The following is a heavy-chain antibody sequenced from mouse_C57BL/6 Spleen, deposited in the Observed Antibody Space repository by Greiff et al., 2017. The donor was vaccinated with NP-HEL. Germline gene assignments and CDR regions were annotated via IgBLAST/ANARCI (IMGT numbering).Heavy chain of an antibody. J-gene: IGHJ2*01. CDR1: GFTFSDYG. CDR2: ISSGSSTI. V-gene: IGHV5-17*01. CDR3: AREDLPYYFDY. Sequence: EVKLVESGGGLVKPGGSLKLSCAASGFTFSDYGMHWVRQAPEKGLEWVAYISSGSSTIYYADTVKGRFTISRDNAKNTLFLQMTSLRSEDTAMYYCAREDLPYYFDYWGQGTTLTVSS.